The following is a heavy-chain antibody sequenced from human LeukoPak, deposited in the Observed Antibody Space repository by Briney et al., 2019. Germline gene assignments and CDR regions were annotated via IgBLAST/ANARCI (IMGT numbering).Heavy chain of an antibody. J-gene: IGHJ4*02. CDR3: ARDSYYDSSGHLFDY. CDR1: GFTFSSYS. V-gene: IGHV3-21*01. D-gene: IGHD3-22*01. Sequence: GGSLRLSCAASGFTFSSYSMNWVRQAPGKGLEWVSSISSSSSYIYYADSVKGRFTISRDNAKNSLYLQMNSLRAEDTAVYYCARDSYYDSSGHLFDYWGQGTLVTVSS. CDR2: ISSSSSYI.